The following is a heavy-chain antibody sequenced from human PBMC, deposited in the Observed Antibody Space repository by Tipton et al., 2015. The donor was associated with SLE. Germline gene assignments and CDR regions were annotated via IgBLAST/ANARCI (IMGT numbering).Heavy chain of an antibody. CDR3: ARGEYCSGGRCHSFAFDF. CDR2: ISSASTSI. D-gene: IGHD2-15*01. Sequence: SLRLSCAGSGFPFSDYVMNWVRQAPGKGLEWVSSISSASTSIYYADSVEGRFTVSRDNAKNSLFLQLNSLRAEDTAVYYCARGEYCSGGRCHSFAFDFWGPGTLVTVSS. V-gene: IGHV3-21*03. CDR1: GFPFSDYV. J-gene: IGHJ3*01.